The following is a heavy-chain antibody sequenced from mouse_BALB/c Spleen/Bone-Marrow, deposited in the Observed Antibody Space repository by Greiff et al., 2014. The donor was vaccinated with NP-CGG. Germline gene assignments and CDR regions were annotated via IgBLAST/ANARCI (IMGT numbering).Heavy chain of an antibody. J-gene: IGHJ2*01. CDR2: IYPANGNT. CDR3: ARYDYGVYFDY. D-gene: IGHD2-4*01. V-gene: IGHV14-3*02. CDR1: GFNIKDTY. Sequence: VQLQQSGAEVVKPGASVKLSCTASGFNIKDTYMQWVKQRPEQGLEWIGRIYPANGNTKYDPKFQGKTTITADTSSNTAYLQLSSLTSEDTAVYYCARYDYGVYFDYWGQGTTLTVSS.